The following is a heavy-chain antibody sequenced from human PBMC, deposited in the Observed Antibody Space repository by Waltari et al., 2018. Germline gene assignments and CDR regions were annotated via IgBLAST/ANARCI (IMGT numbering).Heavy chain of an antibody. J-gene: IGHJ6*02. Sequence: QVQLVQSGAEVKKPGASVKVSCKASGYTFTSYYMHWVRQAPGQGLEWMGIINPSGGSTSYAQKFQGRVTMTRDTSTSTVYMELSSLRSEDTAVYYCAREIGSGSYYYYGMDVWGQGTTVTVSS. D-gene: IGHD3-10*01. CDR3: AREIGSGSYYYYGMDV. CDR2: INPSGGST. V-gene: IGHV1-46*01. CDR1: GYTFTSYY.